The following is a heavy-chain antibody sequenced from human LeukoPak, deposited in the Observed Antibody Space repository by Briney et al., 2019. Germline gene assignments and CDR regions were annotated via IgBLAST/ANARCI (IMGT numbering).Heavy chain of an antibody. CDR2: ISGSGTGT. V-gene: IGHV3-23*01. Sequence: GGSLRLSCAASGFTFSSSAMSWVRQAPGKGLYWVSAISGSGTGTYYADSVKGRFTISRDNSKNTLYLQMNSLRAEDTAVYYCAKEGGTGPRFDYWGQGTLVTVSS. CDR1: GFTFSSSA. CDR3: AKEGGTGPRFDY. D-gene: IGHD1-1*01. J-gene: IGHJ4*02.